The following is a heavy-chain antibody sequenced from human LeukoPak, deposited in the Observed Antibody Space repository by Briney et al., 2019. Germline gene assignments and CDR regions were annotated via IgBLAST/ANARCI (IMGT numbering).Heavy chain of an antibody. J-gene: IGHJ4*02. V-gene: IGHV1-2*06. CDR1: SYTSTGYY. CDR3: ARARLE. Sequence: ASEKVLSKTPSYTSTGYYMHTVRKAPGQRLECLGRTNPNRGGTYYAQTLQGRVTITRDTSISTAYMEMNTLRYDATAVYNRARARLEWGQGTLVTVSS. D-gene: IGHD1-1*01. CDR2: TNPNRGGT.